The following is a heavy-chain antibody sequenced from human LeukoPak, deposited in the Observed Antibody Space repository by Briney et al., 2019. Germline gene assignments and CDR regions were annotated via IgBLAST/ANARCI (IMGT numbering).Heavy chain of an antibody. Sequence: SQTLSLTCTVSGGSIISGDNYWSWVRQPPGKGLEWIGEVHLDGRTNFNPSLKSRLTMSVDLSENHVSLKLTSVTAADTAVYYCAREGGFYRPLDYSGQGTLVTVSS. CDR3: AREGGFYRPLDY. V-gene: IGHV4-30-4*01. D-gene: IGHD6-25*01. CDR1: GGSIISGDNY. CDR2: VHLDGRT. J-gene: IGHJ4*02.